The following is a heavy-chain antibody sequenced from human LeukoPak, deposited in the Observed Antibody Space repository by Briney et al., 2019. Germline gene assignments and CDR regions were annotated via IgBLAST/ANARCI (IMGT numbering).Heavy chain of an antibody. CDR1: GGSISSGSYY. J-gene: IGHJ4*02. CDR2: IYTSGST. Sequence: PSQTLSLTCTVSGGSISSGSYYWSWIRQPAGKGLEWTGRIYTSGSTNYNPSLKSRVTISVDTSKNQFSLKLSSVTAADTAVYYCAREESLRFLEWLWDYWGQGTLVTVSS. V-gene: IGHV4-61*02. D-gene: IGHD3-3*01. CDR3: AREESLRFLEWLWDY.